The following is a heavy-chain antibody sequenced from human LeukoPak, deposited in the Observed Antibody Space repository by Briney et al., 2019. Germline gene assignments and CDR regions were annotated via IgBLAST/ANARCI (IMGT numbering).Heavy chain of an antibody. CDR2: IYYSGGT. Sequence: PSETLSLTCAVYGGSFSGYYWSWIRQPPGKGLEWIGYIYYSGGTNYNPSLKSRVTISVDTSKNQFSLKLSSVTAADTAVYYCARLFRGGYYYYGMDVWGQGTTVTVSS. CDR1: GGSFSGYY. CDR3: ARLFRGGYYYYGMDV. D-gene: IGHD3-10*01. V-gene: IGHV4-59*08. J-gene: IGHJ6*02.